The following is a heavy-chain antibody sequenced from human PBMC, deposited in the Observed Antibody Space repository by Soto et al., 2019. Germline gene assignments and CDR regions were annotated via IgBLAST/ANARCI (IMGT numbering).Heavy chain of an antibody. Sequence: GGSLRLSCAASGFTFSNYAVSWVRQAPGKGLEWVSFISGSGVDTYYADSVKGRFTISRDNSRNTLYLQMNSLRAEDTAVYYCARVGYSSSNPTYWGQGTLVTVSS. CDR1: GFTFSNYA. D-gene: IGHD6-13*01. J-gene: IGHJ4*02. CDR3: ARVGYSSSNPTY. CDR2: ISGSGVDT. V-gene: IGHV3-23*01.